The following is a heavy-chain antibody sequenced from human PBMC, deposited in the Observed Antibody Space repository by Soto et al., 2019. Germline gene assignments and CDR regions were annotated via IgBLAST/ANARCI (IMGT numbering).Heavy chain of an antibody. CDR2: INGGNGDT. J-gene: IGHJ5*02. CDR1: GYTFTNYA. CDR3: ARVSSSWFDP. Sequence: ASVKVSCKASGYTFTNYAIHWVRQAPGQRLEWMGGINGGNGDTKFSQRFRGRPTITRDTSATTAYMELSSLRSEDTALYYCARVSSSWFDPWGPGTLVTVSS. V-gene: IGHV1-3*01.